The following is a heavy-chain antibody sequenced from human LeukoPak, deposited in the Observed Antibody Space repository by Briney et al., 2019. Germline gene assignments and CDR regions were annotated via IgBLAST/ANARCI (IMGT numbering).Heavy chain of an antibody. D-gene: IGHD3-22*01. CDR1: GYTFTTYG. V-gene: IGHV1-18*01. Sequence: ASVKVSCKASGYTFTTYGISWVRQAPGQGLEWVGWISSYNGNTNYAQKLQGRVTMTTDTSTSTAYMELRSLQSDDTAVYYCARGGDSYDSSGCYKKWFDPWGQGTLVTVSS. CDR2: ISSYNGNT. J-gene: IGHJ5*02. CDR3: ARGGDSYDSSGCYKKWFDP.